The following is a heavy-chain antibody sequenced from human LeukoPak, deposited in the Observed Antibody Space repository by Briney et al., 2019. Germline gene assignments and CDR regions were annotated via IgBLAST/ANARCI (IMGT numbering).Heavy chain of an antibody. CDR1: GFTFSSYA. J-gene: IGHJ3*02. Sequence: GSLRLSCAASGFTFSSYAMHWVRQAPGKGLEWVAVISYDGSNKYYADSVKGRFTISRDNSKNTLYLQMNSLRAEDTAVYYCARGGVVRGVTIDAFDIWGQGTMVTVSS. D-gene: IGHD3-10*01. V-gene: IGHV3-30*04. CDR3: ARGGVVRGVTIDAFDI. CDR2: ISYDGSNK.